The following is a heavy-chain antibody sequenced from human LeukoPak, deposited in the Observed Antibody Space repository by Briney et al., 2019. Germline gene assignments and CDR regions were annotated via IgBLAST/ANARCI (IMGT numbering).Heavy chain of an antibody. CDR1: GYTFTSYY. CDR3: ARDGPTTWELDAFDI. V-gene: IGHV1-46*01. CDR2: INPSGGST. Sequence: ASVKVSCKASGYTFTSYYMHWVRQAPGQGLEWMGIINPSGGSTSYAQKFQGRVTMTTDTSTSTAYMELRSLRSDDTAVYYCARDGPTTWELDAFDIWGQGTMVTVSS. D-gene: IGHD1-26*01. J-gene: IGHJ3*02.